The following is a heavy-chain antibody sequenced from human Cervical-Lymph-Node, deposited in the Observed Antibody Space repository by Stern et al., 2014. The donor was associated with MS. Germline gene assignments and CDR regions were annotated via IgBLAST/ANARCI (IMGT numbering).Heavy chain of an antibody. D-gene: IGHD2-2*01. CDR3: ARTDKYCSSASCSGNWFDP. CDR2: IIPIFGTA. Sequence: VQLVESGAEVKKPGSSVKGSCKASGGTFSRYGISWVRQAPGQGLEWMGGIIPIFGTANYAQKFQGRVTITADESTSTAYMELSSLRSEDTAVYYCARTDKYCSSASCSGNWFDPWGQGTLVTVSS. V-gene: IGHV1-69*01. J-gene: IGHJ5*02. CDR1: GGTFSRYG.